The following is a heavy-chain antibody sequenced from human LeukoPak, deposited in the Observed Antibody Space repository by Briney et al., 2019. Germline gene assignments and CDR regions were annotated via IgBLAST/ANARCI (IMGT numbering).Heavy chain of an antibody. CDR3: AKYRSSWYECFDY. Sequence: PGGSLRLSCAASGFTFSNYAMSWVRQAPGKGLEWVSTISGSGDSTYNADSVKGRFTISRDNSKNTLYLQMNSLRAEDTAVYNCAKYRSSWYECFDYWGQGTLVTVSS. D-gene: IGHD6-13*01. CDR1: GFTFSNYA. J-gene: IGHJ4*02. CDR2: ISGSGDST. V-gene: IGHV3-23*01.